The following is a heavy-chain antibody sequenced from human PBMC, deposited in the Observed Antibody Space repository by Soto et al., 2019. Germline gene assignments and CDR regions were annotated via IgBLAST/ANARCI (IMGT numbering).Heavy chain of an antibody. D-gene: IGHD2-2*01. CDR3: ARDKDRLPLGGNYYYILDV. V-gene: IGHV1-69*12. CDR2: IMPVFPTP. CDR1: GGTFSTSA. J-gene: IGHJ6*02. Sequence: QVQLVQSGAEVKKPGSSVKVSCKASGGTFSTSAISWVRQAPGQGLEWVGGIMPVFPTPDYAQNFQGRVTHTADQSTTTAYLELTRLRADDTAGYYFARDKDRLPLGGNYYYILDVWGQGTAITVSS.